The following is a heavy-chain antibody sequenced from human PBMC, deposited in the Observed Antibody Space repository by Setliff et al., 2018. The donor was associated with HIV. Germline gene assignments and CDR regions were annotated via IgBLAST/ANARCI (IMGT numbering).Heavy chain of an antibody. CDR2: TFDNGNT. V-gene: IGHV4-59*08. Sequence: SETLSLTCDVSDFSLSGDYWNWLWQTPGKGLEWIAYTFDNGNTHYNPSLKSRVTMSVDTSKNQFSLKVKSVTAADTAVYYCARQKKSSSWSPNDYWGQGTLVTVSS. CDR3: ARQKKSSSWSPNDY. D-gene: IGHD2-2*01. CDR1: DFSLSGDY. J-gene: IGHJ4*02.